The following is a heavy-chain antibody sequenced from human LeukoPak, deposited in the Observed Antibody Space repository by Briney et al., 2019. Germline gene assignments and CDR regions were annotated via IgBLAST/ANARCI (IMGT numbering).Heavy chain of an antibody. Sequence: PGGSLRLSCAASGFTFSSYGMHWVRQAPGKGLEWVAVIPYDGSNKYYADSVKGRFTISRDNSKNTLYLQMNSLRAEDTAVYYCAKGINHPTLFDYWGQGTLVTVSS. CDR1: GFTFSSYG. D-gene: IGHD1-14*01. CDR3: AKGINHPTLFDY. J-gene: IGHJ4*02. CDR2: IPYDGSNK. V-gene: IGHV3-30*18.